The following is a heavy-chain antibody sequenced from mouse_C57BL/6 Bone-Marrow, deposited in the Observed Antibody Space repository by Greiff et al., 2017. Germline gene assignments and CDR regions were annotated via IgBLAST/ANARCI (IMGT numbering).Heavy chain of an antibody. CDR1: GYSFTDYN. CDR3: ATNYISSPYLSMDY. D-gene: IGHD1-1*01. CDR2: INPNYGTT. V-gene: IGHV1-39*01. Sequence: EVQLQQSGPELVKPGASVKISCKASGYSFTDYNMNWVKQSHGKSLEWIGVINPNYGTTRYNQKFKGKATLTVDQSSSTAYMQLNSLTSEDSAVYYCATNYISSPYLSMDYWGQGTSVTVSS. J-gene: IGHJ4*01.